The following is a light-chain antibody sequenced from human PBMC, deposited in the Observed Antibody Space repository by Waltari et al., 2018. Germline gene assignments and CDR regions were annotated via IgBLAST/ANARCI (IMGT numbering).Light chain of an antibody. V-gene: IGKV3-11*01. CDR3: QQRSNWPLT. J-gene: IGKJ4*01. Sequence: EIVLTPSPATLSLSPGESVTLSCTASQSVRSYLAWFQQKPGQAPRLLIYDASNRATGIPARFSGSGSGTDFSLTISSLEPEDFAVYYCQQRSNWPLTFGGGTKVEIK. CDR2: DAS. CDR1: QSVRSY.